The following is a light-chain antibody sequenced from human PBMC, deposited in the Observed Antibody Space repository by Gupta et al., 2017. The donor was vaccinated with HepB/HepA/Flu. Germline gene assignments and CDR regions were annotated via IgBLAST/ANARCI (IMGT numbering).Light chain of an antibody. V-gene: IGKV3-11*01. CDR3: QERSNGPLIT. CDR1: QSVALS. CDR2: EAF. J-gene: IGKJ5*01. Sequence: EIVLTQSPATLSLSPGESVTLSCRASQSVALSFAWYQQKPGQAPRLLVYEAFSRAAGVPARFSGSGSGTDFTLTISSLEPEDFAIYYCQERSNGPLITFGQGTRLDIK.